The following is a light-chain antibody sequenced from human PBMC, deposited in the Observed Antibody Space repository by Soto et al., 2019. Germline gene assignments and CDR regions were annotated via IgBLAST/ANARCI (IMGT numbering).Light chain of an antibody. CDR1: TGAVTNGHY. CDR3: LLSYNGPSV. Sequence: QAVVTQAPSLSVSPGATYTLTCGSSTGAVTNGHYPYWFQQKPGQAPRTLIYDTTNRHSWTPARFSGSLLGGKAALTLSGAQTEDEAEYYCLLSYNGPSVFGTGTTVTV. J-gene: IGLJ1*01. CDR2: DTT. V-gene: IGLV7-46*01.